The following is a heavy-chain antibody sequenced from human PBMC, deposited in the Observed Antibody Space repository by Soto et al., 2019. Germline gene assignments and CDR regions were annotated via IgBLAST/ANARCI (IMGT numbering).Heavy chain of an antibody. D-gene: IGHD3-10*02. CDR1: GFIFSNNG. J-gene: IGHJ4*02. CDR2: MSYDGSDT. CDR3: TIVRVADSALDD. Sequence: LRLSCVGSGFIFSNNGMHWVRQTPGKGLEWVAFMSYDGSDTFYADSVKGRFTISRDNSKNTLFLHTSNLRAEDTAMYYCTIVRVADSALDDWGQGTLVPVSS. V-gene: IGHV3-30*03.